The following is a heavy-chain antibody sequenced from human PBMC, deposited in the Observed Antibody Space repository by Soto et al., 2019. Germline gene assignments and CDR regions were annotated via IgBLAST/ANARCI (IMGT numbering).Heavy chain of an antibody. D-gene: IGHD6-19*01. J-gene: IGHJ4*02. Sequence: VGSVILSCAASGFTFSSYAMIWVLQAPGKGLEWVSAISGSGGSTYYADSVKGRFTISRDNSKNTLYLQMNSLRAEDTAVYYCAPTLGYSSGPLHYWGQGTMVTVSS. CDR3: APTLGYSSGPLHY. CDR2: ISGSGGST. CDR1: GFTFSSYA. V-gene: IGHV3-23*01.